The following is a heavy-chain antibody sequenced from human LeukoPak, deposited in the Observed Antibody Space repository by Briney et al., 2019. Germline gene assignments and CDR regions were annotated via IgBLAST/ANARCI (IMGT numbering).Heavy chain of an antibody. CDR1: GGTFSSYA. D-gene: IGHD6-13*01. J-gene: IGHJ4*02. CDR2: IIPIFGTA. Sequence: SVKVSCKASGGTFSSYAISWVRQAPGQGLEWVGGIIPIFGTANYAQKFQGRVTITADESTSTAYMELSSLRSEDTAVYYCARPRGAAAGYFDYWGQGTLVTVSS. CDR3: ARPRGAAAGYFDY. V-gene: IGHV1-69*13.